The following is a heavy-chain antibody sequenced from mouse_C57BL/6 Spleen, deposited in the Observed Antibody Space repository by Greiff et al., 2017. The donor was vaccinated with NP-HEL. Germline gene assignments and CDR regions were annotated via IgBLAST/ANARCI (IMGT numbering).Heavy chain of an antibody. CDR2: ISSGGSYT. J-gene: IGHJ2*01. CDR1: GFTFSSYG. CDR3: ARHEGALTGTFDY. V-gene: IGHV5-6*01. D-gene: IGHD4-1*01. Sequence: EVPLVESGGDLVKPGGSPKLSCAASGFTFSSYGLSWVRQTPDKRLAWVATISSGGSYTYYPDSVKGRFTISRDNDKNTLYLQMSSLKSEDTAMYYCARHEGALTGTFDYWGQGTTLTVSS.